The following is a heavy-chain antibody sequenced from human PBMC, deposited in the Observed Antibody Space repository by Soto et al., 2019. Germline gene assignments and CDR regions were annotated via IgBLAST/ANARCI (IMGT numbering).Heavy chain of an antibody. CDR2: IKQDGSEK. CDR3: ARDLRDYQFDY. CDR1: GFTFSSYW. Sequence: EVQLVESGGGLVQPGGSLRLSCAASGFTFSSYWMSWVRQAPGKGLEWVANIKQDGSEKYYVDSVKGRFTISRDNAKNSLHLQMNSLRAEDTAVYYCARDLRDYQFDYWGQGTLVTVSS. D-gene: IGHD4-17*01. V-gene: IGHV3-7*01. J-gene: IGHJ4*02.